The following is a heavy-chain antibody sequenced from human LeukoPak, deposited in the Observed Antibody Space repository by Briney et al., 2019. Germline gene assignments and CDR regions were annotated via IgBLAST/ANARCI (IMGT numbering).Heavy chain of an antibody. J-gene: IGHJ2*01. CDR1: GFSVSNNY. D-gene: IGHD5-18*01. CDR2: IYSGDRT. Sequence: GGSLRLSCAASGFSVSNNYMTWVRQAPGKGLEWVSLIYSGDRTYNADSVKGRFAISRDNSRNTLYLQMNSLRAEDTAVYYCARGGYADGFGYFDLWGRGTLVTVSS. CDR3: ARGGYADGFGYFDL. V-gene: IGHV3-53*01.